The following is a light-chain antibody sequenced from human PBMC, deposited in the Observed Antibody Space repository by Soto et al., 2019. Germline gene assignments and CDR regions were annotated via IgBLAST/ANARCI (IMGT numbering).Light chain of an antibody. V-gene: IGKV1-9*01. CDR2: AAS. J-gene: IGKJ3*01. Sequence: DIQLTQSPPFLSASVGDRVTITCRASQGISSYLAWYQQKPGKAPKLLIYAASTLQSGVPSRFSGSGSGTEFTLTISSLQPGDFATYYCQQLNSYPRLFTFGPGTKVDIK. CDR1: QGISSY. CDR3: QQLNSYPRLFT.